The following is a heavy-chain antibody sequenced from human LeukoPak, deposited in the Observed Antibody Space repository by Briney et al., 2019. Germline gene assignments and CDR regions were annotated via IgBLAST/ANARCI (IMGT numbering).Heavy chain of an antibody. J-gene: IGHJ3*02. CDR2: IKQDGSEK. Sequence: GGSLRLSCVGSGFSVSRYWMNWVRQAPGKGLEWVANIKQDGSEKYYVDSVKGRFIISRDNANNSLYLQMNSLRAEDTAIYYCARNWLGLRFSSPDSFDIWGQGTMVTVSS. CDR1: GFSVSRYW. CDR3: ARNWLGLRFSSPDSFDI. V-gene: IGHV3-7*01. D-gene: IGHD4-17*01.